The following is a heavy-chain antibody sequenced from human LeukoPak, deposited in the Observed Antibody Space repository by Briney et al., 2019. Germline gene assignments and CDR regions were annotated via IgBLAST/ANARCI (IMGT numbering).Heavy chain of an antibody. CDR1: GYTFTGYY. J-gene: IGHJ4*02. Sequence: GASVKVSCKASGYTFTGYYMHWVRQAPGQGLEWMGWINPNSGGTNYAQKFQGRVTMTRDTSTTTVHMELSSLTSEDTAVYYCARGASWGGDSDYWGQGTLVTVSS. D-gene: IGHD4-17*01. CDR3: ARGASWGGDSDY. CDR2: INPNSGGT. V-gene: IGHV1-2*02.